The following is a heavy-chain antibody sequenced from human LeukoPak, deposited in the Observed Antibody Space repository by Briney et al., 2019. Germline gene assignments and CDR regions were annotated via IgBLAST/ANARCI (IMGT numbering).Heavy chain of an antibody. V-gene: IGHV3-23*01. D-gene: IGHD3-10*01. CDR1: GFIFGNYW. CDR3: AKSDSILWFETFDY. CDR2: ISGSGGST. Sequence: GGSLRLSCAASGFIFGNYWMTWVRQAPGKGLEWVSAISGSGGSTYYADSVKGRFTISRDNSKNTLYLQMNSLRAEDTAVYYCAKSDSILWFETFDYWGQGTLVTVSS. J-gene: IGHJ4*02.